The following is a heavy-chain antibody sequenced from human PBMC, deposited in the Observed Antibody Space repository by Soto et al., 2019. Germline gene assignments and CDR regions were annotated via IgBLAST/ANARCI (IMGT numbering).Heavy chain of an antibody. V-gene: IGHV4-39*01. CDR3: ASSDGGSTIDY. CDR1: GGSVSSSSYY. CDR2: IYYSGST. Sequence: QLQLQESGPGLVKPSETLSLTCSVSGGSVSSSSYYWGWIRQPPGKGLQWIGTIYYSGSTNNNPSLKSRVTITVDTSKNQFSLKLSAVTAADTSVYYCASSDGGSTIDYWGQGALVTVSS. J-gene: IGHJ4*02.